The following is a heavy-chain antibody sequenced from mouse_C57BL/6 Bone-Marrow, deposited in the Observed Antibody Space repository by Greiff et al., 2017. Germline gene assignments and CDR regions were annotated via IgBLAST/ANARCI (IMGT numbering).Heavy chain of an antibody. CDR2: ISGGGGNT. CDR3: ARHRNYGFAY. V-gene: IGHV5-9*01. CDR1: GFTFSSYT. D-gene: IGHD1-2*01. Sequence: EVKLMESGGGLVKPGGSLKLSCAASGFTFSSYTMSWVRQTPEKRLEWVATISGGGGNTYYPDSVKGRFTISRDNAKNTLYLQMSSLRSEDTALYYCARHRNYGFAYWGQGTLVTVSA. J-gene: IGHJ3*01.